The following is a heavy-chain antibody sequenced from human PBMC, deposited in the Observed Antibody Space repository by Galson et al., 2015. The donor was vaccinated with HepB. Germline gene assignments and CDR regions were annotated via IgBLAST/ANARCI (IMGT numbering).Heavy chain of an antibody. CDR2: ISSNGGST. Sequence: SLRLSCAASGFTFSSYAMHWVRQAPGKGLEYVSAISSNGGSTYYANSVKGRFTISRDNSKNTLYLQMGSLRAEDMAVYYCAREGLGYYYYMDVWGKGTTVTVSS. CDR1: GFTFSSYA. J-gene: IGHJ6*03. V-gene: IGHV3-64*01. CDR3: AREGLGYYYYMDV. D-gene: IGHD3-16*01.